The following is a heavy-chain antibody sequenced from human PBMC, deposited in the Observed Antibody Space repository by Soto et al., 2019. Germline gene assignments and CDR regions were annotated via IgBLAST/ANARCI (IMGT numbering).Heavy chain of an antibody. J-gene: IGHJ6*02. CDR3: ARDGGLRPLYYYYGMDV. CDR1: GYTFTSYA. V-gene: IGHV1-3*01. D-gene: IGHD5-12*01. Sequence: GASVKVSCKASGYTFTSYAMHWVRQAPGQRLEWMGWINAGNGNTKYSQKFQGRVTITRDTSASTAYMELSSLRSEDTAVYYCARDGGLRPLYYYYGMDVWGQGTTVTVSS. CDR2: INAGNGNT.